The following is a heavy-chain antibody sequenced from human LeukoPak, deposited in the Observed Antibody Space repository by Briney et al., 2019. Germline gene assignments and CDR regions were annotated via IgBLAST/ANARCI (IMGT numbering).Heavy chain of an antibody. D-gene: IGHD2-15*01. V-gene: IGHV4-39*01. Sequence: PSETLSLTCTVSGGSISSSSYYWGWIRQPPGKGLEWIGSIYYSGSTYYNPSLKSRVTISVDTSKNQFSLKLSSVTAADTAVYYCARLTYIVVAGYWGQGTLVTVSS. CDR1: GGSISSSSYY. CDR2: IYYSGST. CDR3: ARLTYIVVAGY. J-gene: IGHJ4*02.